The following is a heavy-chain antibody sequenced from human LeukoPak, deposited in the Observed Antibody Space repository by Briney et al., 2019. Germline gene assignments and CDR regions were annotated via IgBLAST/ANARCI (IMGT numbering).Heavy chain of an antibody. D-gene: IGHD6-19*01. CDR3: ARQGQWLAWFDP. V-gene: IGHV4-4*09. CDR1: GGSISSYY. J-gene: IGHJ5*02. Sequence: PSETLSLTCTVSGGSISSYYWSWIRQPPGKGLEWIGYIYTSGSTNYNPSLKSRVTISVDTSKNQFSLKLSSVTAADTAVYYRARQGQWLAWFDPWGQGTLVTVSS. CDR2: IYTSGST.